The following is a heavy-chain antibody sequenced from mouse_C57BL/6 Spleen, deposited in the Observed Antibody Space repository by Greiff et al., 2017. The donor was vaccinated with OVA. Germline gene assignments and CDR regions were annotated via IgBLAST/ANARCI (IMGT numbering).Heavy chain of an antibody. Sequence: EVQGVESGAELVRPGASVKLSCTASGFNIKDYYMHWVKQRPEQGLEWIGRLDPEDGDPEYAPQFQGQATMTADTSSNTAYLQLSRLTSEDTAVDYCTTGSTPYYLDYWGQGTTRTVSS. V-gene: IGHV14-1*01. J-gene: IGHJ2*01. CDR2: LDPEDGDP. CDR3: TTGSTPYYLDY. CDR1: GFNIKDYY. D-gene: IGHD2-1*01.